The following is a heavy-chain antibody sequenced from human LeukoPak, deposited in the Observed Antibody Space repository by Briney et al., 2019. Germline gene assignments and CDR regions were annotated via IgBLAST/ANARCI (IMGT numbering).Heavy chain of an antibody. D-gene: IGHD2-15*01. CDR1: GGSISSHY. Sequence: SETLSLTCTVSGGSISSHYWTWIRQSPVKGLEWIGYISNSGSTSYNPSLKSRVPISIDTSKNQFSLKLSSVTAAHTAVYYCGRDALVGYFSYYYMDVWGKGTTVTVSS. CDR3: GRDALVGYFSYYYMDV. CDR2: ISNSGST. J-gene: IGHJ6*03. V-gene: IGHV4-59*11.